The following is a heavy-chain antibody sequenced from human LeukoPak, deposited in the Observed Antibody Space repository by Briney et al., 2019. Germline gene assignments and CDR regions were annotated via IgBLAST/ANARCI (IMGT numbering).Heavy chain of an antibody. D-gene: IGHD2-2*01. CDR2: IIPIFGTA. CDR1: GYTFTSYG. J-gene: IGHJ5*02. V-gene: IGHV1-69*06. Sequence: ASVKLSCKASGYTFTSYGISWVRQAPGPGLERMGGIIPIFGTANYAQKFPGRVTITADKSTSTAYMELSSLRSEDTAMYYCARGLEYQLPPLNWFDTWGQGTLVTVSS. CDR3: ARGLEYQLPPLNWFDT.